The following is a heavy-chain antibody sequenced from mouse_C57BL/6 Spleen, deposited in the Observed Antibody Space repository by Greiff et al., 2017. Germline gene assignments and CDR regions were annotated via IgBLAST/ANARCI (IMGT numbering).Heavy chain of an antibody. V-gene: IGHV1-9*01. CDR1: GYTFTGYW. CDR2: ILPGSGST. CDR3: AIPFYYYGSSYAWFAY. Sequence: VKLQQSGAELMKPGASVKLSCKATGYTFTGYWIEWVKQRPGHGLEWIGEILPGSGSTNYNEKFKGKATFTADTSSNTAYMQLSSLTTEDSAIYYCAIPFYYYGSSYAWFAYWGQGTLVTVSA. D-gene: IGHD1-1*01. J-gene: IGHJ3*01.